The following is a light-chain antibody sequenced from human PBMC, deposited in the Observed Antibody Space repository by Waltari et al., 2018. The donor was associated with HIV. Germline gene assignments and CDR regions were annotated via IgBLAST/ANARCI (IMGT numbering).Light chain of an antibody. CDR2: DVS. CDR3: SSYTSSSSWV. Sequence: QSALTQPATVSGSPGQSITISSTGTRSDVGGYNYVSWYQQHPGKAPKVMIYDVSNRPSGVSNRFSGSKSGNTASLTISGLQAEDEADYYCSSYTSSSSWVFGGGTKLTVL. CDR1: RSDVGGYNY. J-gene: IGLJ3*02. V-gene: IGLV2-14*03.